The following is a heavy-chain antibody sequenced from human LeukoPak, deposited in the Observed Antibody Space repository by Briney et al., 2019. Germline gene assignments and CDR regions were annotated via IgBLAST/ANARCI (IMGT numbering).Heavy chain of an antibody. D-gene: IGHD4-17*01. Sequence: PSETLSLTCAVYGGSFSGYYWSWIRQPPGKGLEWIGEINHSGSTNYNPSLKSRVTISVDTSKNQFSLKLSSVTAADTAVYYCARIQSTVTTSYDAFDIWGQGTMVTVSS. CDR2: INHSGST. V-gene: IGHV4-34*01. J-gene: IGHJ3*02. CDR3: ARIQSTVTTSYDAFDI. CDR1: GGSFSGYY.